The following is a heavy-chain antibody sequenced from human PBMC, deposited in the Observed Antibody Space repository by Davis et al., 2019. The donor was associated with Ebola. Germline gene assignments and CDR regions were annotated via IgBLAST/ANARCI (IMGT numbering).Heavy chain of an antibody. Sequence: GESLKISCTASGFTLNTYAVTWVRQAPGKGLEWVSSMTVSGHATKYADSVKGRFTISRDNAKNTVYLEMNRLRREDTALYYCAKDPNGDYIGAFDSWGQGTQVTVSS. CDR2: MTVSGHAT. D-gene: IGHD2-8*01. J-gene: IGHJ4*02. CDR1: GFTLNTYA. V-gene: IGHV3-23*01. CDR3: AKDPNGDYIGAFDS.